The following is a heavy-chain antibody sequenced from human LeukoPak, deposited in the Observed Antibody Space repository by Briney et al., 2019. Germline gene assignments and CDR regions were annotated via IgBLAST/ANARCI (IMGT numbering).Heavy chain of an antibody. V-gene: IGHV4-59*12. J-gene: IGHJ4*02. CDR2: IYSSGST. CDR3: ARDLPRTSAFDY. CDR1: GGSINTYY. Sequence: SETLSLTCTVSGGSINTYYWNWIRQPPGKGLEWIGYIYSSGSTNYNPSLKSRVTISVDTSKKQFPLRLSSVTAADTAVYYCARDLPRTSAFDYWGQGTLVTVSS.